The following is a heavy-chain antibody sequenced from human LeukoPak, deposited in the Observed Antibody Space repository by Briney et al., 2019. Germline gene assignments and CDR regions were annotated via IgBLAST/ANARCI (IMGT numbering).Heavy chain of an antibody. D-gene: IGHD4-17*01. CDR1: GGSFSGYY. Sequence: KPSETLSLTCAVYGGSFSGYYWSWIRQPPGKGLEWIGSIYYSRSTYYNPSLKSRVTISVDTSKNQFSLKLSSVTAADTAVYYCARVPTVTFFDYWGQGTLVTVSS. CDR2: IYYSRST. CDR3: ARVPTVTFFDY. V-gene: IGHV4-34*01. J-gene: IGHJ4*02.